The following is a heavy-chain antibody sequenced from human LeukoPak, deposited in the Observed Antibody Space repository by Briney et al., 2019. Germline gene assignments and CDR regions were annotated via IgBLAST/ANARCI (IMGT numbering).Heavy chain of an antibody. CDR1: GFTFSSYA. CDR3: AKGYSSGWYYFDY. J-gene: IGHJ4*02. V-gene: IGHV3-23*01. Sequence: GGSLRLSCAASGFTFSSYAMSWVRQAPGKGLEWVSAISGSGGSTNYADSVKGRFTISRDTSKNTLYLQTNSLRSEDTAVYYCAKGYSSGWYYFDYWGQGTLVTVSS. D-gene: IGHD6-19*01. CDR2: ISGSGGST.